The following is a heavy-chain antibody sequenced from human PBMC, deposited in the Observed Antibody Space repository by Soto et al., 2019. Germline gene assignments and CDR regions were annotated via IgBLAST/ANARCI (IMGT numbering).Heavy chain of an antibody. D-gene: IGHD3-22*01. CDR3: AREEYSSGRAGLCDY. Sequence: GGSLILSCAASGFTFSSYCIHWVRQAPGKGLEWVAVVSKDGNNKAYTDSVKGRFTISRDNSKNTLDLQMNSLREDDTAVYYCAREEYSSGRAGLCDYWGQGTLVTVSS. V-gene: IGHV3-30*03. CDR2: VSKDGNNK. J-gene: IGHJ4*02. CDR1: GFTFSSYC.